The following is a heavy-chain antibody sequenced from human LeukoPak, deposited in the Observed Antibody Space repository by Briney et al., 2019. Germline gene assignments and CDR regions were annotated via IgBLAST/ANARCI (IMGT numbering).Heavy chain of an antibody. Sequence: QTGGSLRLSCAASGFNFRSNGMYWVRQAPGKGLEWVAVIWDDGSNKYYADSVKGRFTISRDNSKNTLYLRVNSLRAEDTAMYYCARDRGGRWLQVYYFDYWGQGTLVTVSS. J-gene: IGHJ4*02. CDR1: GFNFRSNG. CDR2: IWDDGSNK. CDR3: ARDRGGRWLQVYYFDY. V-gene: IGHV3-33*07. D-gene: IGHD5-24*01.